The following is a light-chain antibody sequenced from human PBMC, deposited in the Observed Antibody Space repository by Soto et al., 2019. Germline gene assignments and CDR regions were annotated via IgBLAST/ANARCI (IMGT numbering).Light chain of an antibody. V-gene: IGKV3-15*01. CDR1: QSVSIN. Sequence: EVVLTQSPATLSVPPGDRPTLSCRASQSVSINLAWYQQKPGQAPRLLFYGASTGATGLPARFSGSGSGTEFTLTINSLQAEDCAVYYCQQYYNWSRTFGQGTRLEIK. CDR3: QQYYNWSRT. CDR2: GAS. J-gene: IGKJ5*01.